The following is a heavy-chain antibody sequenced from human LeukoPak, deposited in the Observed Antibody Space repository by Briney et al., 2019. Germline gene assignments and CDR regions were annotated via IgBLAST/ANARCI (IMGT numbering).Heavy chain of an antibody. CDR1: GFTFSSYS. Sequence: GGSLRLSCAASGFTFSSYSMNWVRQAPGKGLEWVSSISSSGSYIYYADSVKGRFTISRDNAKNSLYLQMNSLRAEDTAVYYCARDMPGLVVPHQHWGQGTLVTVSS. J-gene: IGHJ1*01. V-gene: IGHV3-21*01. CDR3: ARDMPGLVVPHQH. CDR2: ISSSGSYI. D-gene: IGHD2-15*01.